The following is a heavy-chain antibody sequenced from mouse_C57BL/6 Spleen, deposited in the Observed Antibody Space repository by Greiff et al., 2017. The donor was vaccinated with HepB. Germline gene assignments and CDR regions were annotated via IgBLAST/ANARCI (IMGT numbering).Heavy chain of an antibody. CDR3: ARRGILVYRYWYFDV. D-gene: IGHD6-2*01. CDR1: GYTFTDYN. CDR2: INPNNGGT. V-gene: IGHV1-18*01. J-gene: IGHJ1*03. Sequence: EVQLQQSGPELVKPGASVKIPCKASGYTFTDYNMDWVKQSHGKSLEWIGDINPNNGGTIYNQKFKGKATLTVDKSSSTAYMELRSLTSEDTAVYYCARRGILVYRYWYFDVWGTGTTVTVSS.